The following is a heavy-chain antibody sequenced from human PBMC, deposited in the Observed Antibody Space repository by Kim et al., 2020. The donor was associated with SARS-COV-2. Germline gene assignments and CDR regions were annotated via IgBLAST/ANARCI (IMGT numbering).Heavy chain of an antibody. D-gene: IGHD3-3*01. Sequence: GGSLRLSCAASGFTFGDVGMSWFRQTPGKGLEWVGCIRSKADGGTTDYAASVKGRFTISRDDSKNTLYLQMNSLKTADTAVYYCTTYSPYYDFWSCYPYYYYYMDVWGKGTTVTVSS. CDR2: IRSKADGGTT. CDR1: GFTFGDVG. CDR3: TTYSPYYDFWSCYPYYYYYMDV. J-gene: IGHJ6*03. V-gene: IGHV3-15*01.